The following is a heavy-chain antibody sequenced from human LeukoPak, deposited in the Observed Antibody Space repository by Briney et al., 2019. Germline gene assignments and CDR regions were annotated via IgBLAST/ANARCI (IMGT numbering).Heavy chain of an antibody. CDR2: IYHSGST. V-gene: IGHV4-4*02. D-gene: IGHD6-13*01. CDR1: GGSISSSSW. CDR3: ARERTAAGTRLDY. J-gene: IGHJ4*02. Sequence: SETLSLTCAVSGGSISSSSWWRWVRQPPGKGLEWIGEIYHSGSTNYNPSLKSRVTISVDKSKNQFSLKLSSGTAADTAVYYCARERTAAGTRLDYWGQGTLVTVSS.